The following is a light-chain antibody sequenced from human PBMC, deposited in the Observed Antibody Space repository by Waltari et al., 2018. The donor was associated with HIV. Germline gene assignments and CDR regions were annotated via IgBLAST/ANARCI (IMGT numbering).Light chain of an antibody. V-gene: IGKV3-20*01. CDR1: QTVSSNY. Sequence: EIVLTQSPGTLSLSPEERATLSCWASQTVSSNYLAWYQQKPGQAPRLLIDGASSKAADIPDRFSGSGSGTDFTLTISRLEPEDFAVYYCQQYGGSPLYTFGQGTKLEIK. CDR3: QQYGGSPLYT. CDR2: GAS. J-gene: IGKJ2*01.